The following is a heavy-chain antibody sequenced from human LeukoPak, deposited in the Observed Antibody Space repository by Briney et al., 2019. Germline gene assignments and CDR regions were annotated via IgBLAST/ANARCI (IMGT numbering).Heavy chain of an antibody. CDR1: GFTFGDYA. CDR3: TRVRALNYYYYYYMDV. V-gene: IGHV3-49*04. Sequence: PGGSLRLSCTASGFTFGDYAMSWVRQAPGKGLEWVGFIRSKAYGGTTEYAASVKGRFTISRDDSKSIAYLQMNSLKTEDTAVYYCTRVRALNYYYYYYMDVWGKGTTVTVSS. CDR2: IRSKAYGGTT. J-gene: IGHJ6*03.